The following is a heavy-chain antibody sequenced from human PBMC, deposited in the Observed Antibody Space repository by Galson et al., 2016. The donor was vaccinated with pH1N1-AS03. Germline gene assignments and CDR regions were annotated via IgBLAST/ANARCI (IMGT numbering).Heavy chain of an antibody. CDR1: GGSFSTYA. J-gene: IGHJ6*02. V-gene: IGHV1-69*13. Sequence: SVKVSCKASGGSFSTYAITWVRQVPGQGLEWMGGIIPVFDTPHYAQKFQGRVTITADESRNTAYMELSSLRSADTAVYYCAREATIFGVAGLHMDVWGQGTTVTVSS. D-gene: IGHD3-3*01. CDR3: AREATIFGVAGLHMDV. CDR2: IIPVFDTP.